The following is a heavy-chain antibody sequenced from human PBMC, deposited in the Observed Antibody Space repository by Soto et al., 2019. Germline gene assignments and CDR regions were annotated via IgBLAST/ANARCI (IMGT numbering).Heavy chain of an antibody. J-gene: IGHJ4*02. CDR3: ARGGAMGVDY. CDR2: IYFDGIMT. CDR1: GFTFNTHW. Sequence: GGSLRLSCTASGFTFNTHWMHWVRQAPGKGLVWASRIYFDGIMTNYADSVKGRLTVSRDNAKNTVYLHVNTLRDEDTAVYYCARGGAMGVDYWGQGTLVTVSS. V-gene: IGHV3-74*01. D-gene: IGHD1-26*01.